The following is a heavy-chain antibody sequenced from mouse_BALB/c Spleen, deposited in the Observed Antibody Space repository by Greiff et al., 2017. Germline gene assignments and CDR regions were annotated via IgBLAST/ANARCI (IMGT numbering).Heavy chain of an antibody. CDR2: INPNNGGT. V-gene: IGHV1-18*01. D-gene: IGHD1-1*01. J-gene: IGHJ3*01. Sequence: EVQLQQSGPELVKPGASVKIPCKASGYTFTDYNMDWVKQSHGKSLEWIGDINPNNGGTIYNQKFKGKATLTVDKSSSTANMELRSLTSEDTAVYYCARGYYGSSAGFAYWGQGTLVTVSA. CDR3: ARGYYGSSAGFAY. CDR1: GYTFTDYN.